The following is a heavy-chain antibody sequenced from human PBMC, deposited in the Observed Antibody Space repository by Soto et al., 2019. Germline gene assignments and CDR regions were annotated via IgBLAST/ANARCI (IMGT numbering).Heavy chain of an antibody. Sequence: ASVKVSCKASGYTFTSYAMHWVRQAPGQRLEWMGWINAGNGNTKYSQKFQGRVTITRDTSASTAYMELSSLRSGDMAVYYCAREYYYDSSGSYYFDYWGQGTLVTVSS. D-gene: IGHD3-22*01. CDR2: INAGNGNT. V-gene: IGHV1-3*01. J-gene: IGHJ4*02. CDR1: GYTFTSYA. CDR3: AREYYYDSSGSYYFDY.